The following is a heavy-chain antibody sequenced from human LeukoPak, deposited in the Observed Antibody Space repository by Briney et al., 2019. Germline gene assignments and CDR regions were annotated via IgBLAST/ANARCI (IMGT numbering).Heavy chain of an antibody. CDR1: GFTFDDYA. CDR3: AKDIGPDYYDSSGFFDY. CDR2: ISWNSGSI. Sequence: PGRSLRLSCAASGFTFDDYAMHWVRQAPGKGLEWVSGISWNSGSIGYADSVKGRFTISRDNAKNSLYLQMNSLRAQDMALYYCAKDIGPDYYDSSGFFDYWGQGTLVTVSS. D-gene: IGHD3-22*01. V-gene: IGHV3-9*03. J-gene: IGHJ4*02.